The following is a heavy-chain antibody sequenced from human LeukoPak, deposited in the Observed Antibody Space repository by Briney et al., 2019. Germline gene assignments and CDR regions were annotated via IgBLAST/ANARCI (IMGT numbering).Heavy chain of an antibody. CDR2: ISAYNGNT. D-gene: IGHD2-2*01. CDR3: ARTCSSTSCYSKWFDP. J-gene: IGHJ5*02. Sequence: ASVKVSCKASGYTFTSYGIGWVRQAPGQGLEWMGWISAYNGNTNYAQKLQGRVTMTTDTSTSTAYMELRSLRSDDTAVYYCARTCSSTSCYSKWFDPWGQGTLVTVSS. V-gene: IGHV1-18*01. CDR1: GYTFTSYG.